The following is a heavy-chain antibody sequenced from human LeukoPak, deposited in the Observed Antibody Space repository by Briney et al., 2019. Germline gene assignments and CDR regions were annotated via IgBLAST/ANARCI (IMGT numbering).Heavy chain of an antibody. CDR2: INPNSGGT. Sequence: ASVKVSCKASGYTFTGYYMRWVRQAPVQGLEWMGRINPNSGGTNYAQKFQGRVTMTRDTSIRTAYMELSRLRSDDTAVYYCARSGGYYDYVWGSYRSYAFDIWGQGTMVTVSS. D-gene: IGHD3-16*02. V-gene: IGHV1-2*06. CDR1: GYTFTGYY. CDR3: ARSGGYYDYVWGSYRSYAFDI. J-gene: IGHJ3*02.